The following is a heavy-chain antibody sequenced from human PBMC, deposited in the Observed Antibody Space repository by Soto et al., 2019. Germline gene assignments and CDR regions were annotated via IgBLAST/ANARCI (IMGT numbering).Heavy chain of an antibody. Sequence: QVHLVQSGAEVTKPGASVKVSCKASGYTFTNYGINWVRRAPGQGLECMGWISAHSGDTKYAQRLRDRVTMTTDTSTTTAYLELRSLTSDDTAVYYCARTITMIFVATAHWGQGTLVTVSS. CDR2: ISAHSGDT. D-gene: IGHD3-22*01. CDR3: ARTITMIFVATAH. V-gene: IGHV1-18*01. J-gene: IGHJ4*02. CDR1: GYTFTNYG.